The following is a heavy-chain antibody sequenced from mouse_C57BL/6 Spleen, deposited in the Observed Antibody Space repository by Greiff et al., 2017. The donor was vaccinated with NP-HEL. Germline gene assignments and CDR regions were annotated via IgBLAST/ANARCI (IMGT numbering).Heavy chain of an antibody. CDR2: ISGGGGNT. J-gene: IGHJ1*03. CDR3: ARHMYYGSSYEGYFDV. D-gene: IGHD1-1*01. CDR1: GFTFSSYT. V-gene: IGHV5-9*01. Sequence: EVMLVESGGGLVKPGGSLKLSCAASGFTFSSYTMSWVRQTPEKRLEWVATISGGGGNTYYPDSVKGRFTISRDNAKNTLYLQMSSLRSEDTALYYCARHMYYGSSYEGYFDVWGTGTTVTVSS.